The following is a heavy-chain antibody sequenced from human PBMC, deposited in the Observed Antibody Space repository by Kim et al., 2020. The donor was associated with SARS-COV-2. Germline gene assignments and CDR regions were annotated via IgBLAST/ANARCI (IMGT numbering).Heavy chain of an antibody. V-gene: IGHV1-69*04. Sequence: AQKFQGRVTITADKSTSTAYMELSSLRSEDTAVYYCARVTPTVRENYFDYWGQGTLVTVSS. D-gene: IGHD4-17*01. J-gene: IGHJ4*02. CDR3: ARVTPTVRENYFDY.